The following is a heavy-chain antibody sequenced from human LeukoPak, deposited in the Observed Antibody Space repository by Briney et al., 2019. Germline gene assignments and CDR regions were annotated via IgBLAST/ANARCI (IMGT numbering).Heavy chain of an antibody. CDR3: ARKKLVARGYFDL. V-gene: IGHV4-39*01. Sequence: SSETLSLTCTVSGDSISNSGYYWDWIRQSPGKGLGWIGSINHSGTTYYEPSLKSRVTISVDASKNQFSLKLSSVTAADTTIYYCARKKLVARGYFDLWGRGIPVTVSS. CDR1: GDSISNSGYY. D-gene: IGHD6-13*01. CDR2: INHSGTT. J-gene: IGHJ4*02.